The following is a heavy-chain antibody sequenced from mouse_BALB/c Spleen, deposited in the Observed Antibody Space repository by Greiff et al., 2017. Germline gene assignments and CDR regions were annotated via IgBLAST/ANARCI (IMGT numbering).Heavy chain of an antibody. J-gene: IGHJ4*01. Sequence: DVKLVESGGGLVQPGGSLKLSCAASGFTFSSYGMSWVRQTPDKRLELVATINSNGGSTYYPDSVKGRFTISRDNAKNTLYLQMSSLKSEDTAMYYCARGNRLYYYAMDYWGQGTSVTVSS. CDR3: ARGNRLYYYAMDY. CDR2: INSNGGST. CDR1: GFTFSSYG. V-gene: IGHV5-6-3*01. D-gene: IGHD2-14*01.